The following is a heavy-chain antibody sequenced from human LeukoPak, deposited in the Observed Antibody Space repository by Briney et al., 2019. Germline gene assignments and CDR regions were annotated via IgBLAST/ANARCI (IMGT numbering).Heavy chain of an antibody. CDR1: GFTFSNYW. D-gene: IGHD3-3*01. CDR3: ARDFWGAYRVDYFDY. V-gene: IGHV3-7*01. J-gene: IGHJ4*02. Sequence: PGGSLRLSCAASGFTFSNYWMSWVRRAPGKGLEWVANIKQDGSETYYVDFVRGRFTISRDNAKKSPYLQMNSLRAEDTAVYYCARDFWGAYRVDYFDYWGQGTLVTVSS. CDR2: IKQDGSET.